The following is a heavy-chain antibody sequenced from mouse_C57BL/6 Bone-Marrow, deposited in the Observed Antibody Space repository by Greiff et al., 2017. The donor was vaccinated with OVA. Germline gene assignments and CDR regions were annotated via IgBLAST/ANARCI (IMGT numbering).Heavy chain of an antibody. CDR1: GYTFTSYG. CDR2: IYPRSGNT. D-gene: IGHD1-1*01. Sequence: ESGAELARPGASVKLSCKASGYTFTSYGISWVKQRTGQGLEWIGEIYPRSGNTYYNEKFKGKATLTADKSSSTSYMGLRSLTSEDSAVYSSARLYYYALYCFDYWGQGTTLTGSS. J-gene: IGHJ2*01. V-gene: IGHV1-81*01. CDR3: ARLYYYALYCFDY.